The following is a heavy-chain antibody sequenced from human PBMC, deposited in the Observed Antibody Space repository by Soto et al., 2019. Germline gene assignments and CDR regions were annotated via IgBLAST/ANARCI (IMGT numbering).Heavy chain of an antibody. CDR2: VTGGGHTT. CDR3: ASSSGDLDVYGMDI. CDR1: GFTFSRYA. V-gene: IGHV3-23*01. D-gene: IGHD3-10*01. Sequence: PGGSLRLSCGASGFTFSRYAMSWVRQAPWKGLEWVSTVTGGGHTTYNADSVNGRFTISRDNSKNTLYLQMNNLRAEDTAIYYCASSSGDLDVYGMDIWGPGTTVTVSS. J-gene: IGHJ6*02.